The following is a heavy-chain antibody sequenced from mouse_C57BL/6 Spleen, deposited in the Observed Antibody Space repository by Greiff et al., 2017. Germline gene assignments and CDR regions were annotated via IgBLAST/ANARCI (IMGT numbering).Heavy chain of an antibody. CDR2: IWSDGST. CDR3: ARQVPYGSSPYYAMDY. Sequence: VKVVESGPGLVTPSHSLSITCTVSGFSLTSYGVHWVRQPPGKGLEWLVVIWSDGSTTYNSALKSRLSISKDNSKSQVFLKRNSLQTDDTAMYYCARQVPYGSSPYYAMDYWGQGTSVTVSS. D-gene: IGHD1-1*01. J-gene: IGHJ4*01. CDR1: GFSLTSYG. V-gene: IGHV2-6*03.